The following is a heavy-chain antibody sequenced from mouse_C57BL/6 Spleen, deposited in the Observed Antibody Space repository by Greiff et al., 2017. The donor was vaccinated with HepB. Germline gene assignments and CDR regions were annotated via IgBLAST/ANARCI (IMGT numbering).Heavy chain of an antibody. D-gene: IGHD2-5*01. CDR1: GFTFSDYY. CDR3: ARVYYSNYDYAMDY. CDR2: INYDGSST. J-gene: IGHJ4*01. Sequence: EVMLVESAGGLVQPGSSMKLSCTASGFTFSDYYMAWVRQVPEKGLEWVANINYDGSSTYYLDSLKSRFIISRDNAKNILYLQMSSLKSEDTATYYCARVYYSNYDYAMDYWGQGTSVTVSS. V-gene: IGHV5-16*01.